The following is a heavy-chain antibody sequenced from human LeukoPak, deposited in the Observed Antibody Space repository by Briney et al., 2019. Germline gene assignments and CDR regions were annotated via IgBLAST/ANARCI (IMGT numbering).Heavy chain of an antibody. CDR2: ISSSSYI. Sequence: PGGSLRLSCAASGFTFSSYSMNWVRQAPGKGLEWVSSISSSSYIYYADSVKGRFTISRDNAKNSLYLQMNSLRAEDTAVYYCARPVCSSTSCYKEGNWFDPWGQGTLVTVSS. D-gene: IGHD2-2*02. J-gene: IGHJ5*02. CDR1: GFTFSSYS. V-gene: IGHV3-21*01. CDR3: ARPVCSSTSCYKEGNWFDP.